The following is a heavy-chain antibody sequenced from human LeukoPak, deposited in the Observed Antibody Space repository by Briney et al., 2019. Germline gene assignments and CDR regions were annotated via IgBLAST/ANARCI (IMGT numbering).Heavy chain of an antibody. J-gene: IGHJ4*02. Sequence: PGGSLRLTCAASGFTFSSYGMHWVRQAPGKGLEWVAVISYDGSNKYYADSVKGRFTISRDNSKNTLYLQMNSLRAEDTAVYYCARDGIREGDYFDYWGQGTLVTVSS. V-gene: IGHV3-30*03. CDR1: GFTFSSYG. CDR2: ISYDGSNK. CDR3: ARDGIREGDYFDY. D-gene: IGHD5-18*01.